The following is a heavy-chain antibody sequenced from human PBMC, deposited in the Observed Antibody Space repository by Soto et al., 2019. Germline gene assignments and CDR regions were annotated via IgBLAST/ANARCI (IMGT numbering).Heavy chain of an antibody. D-gene: IGHD3-3*01. V-gene: IGHV4-31*03. CDR3: ARGAIFGVVIPRTNHPLDY. CDR1: GGSISSGGYY. CDR2: IHYSGST. Sequence: QVQLQESGPGLVKPSQTLSLTCTVSGGSISSGGYYWSWIRQHPGKGLEWIGYIHYSGSTYYKPSLKSRVTISVDTSKNQFSLKPSSVTAADTAMYYCARGAIFGVVIPRTNHPLDYWGQGTLVTVSS. J-gene: IGHJ4*02.